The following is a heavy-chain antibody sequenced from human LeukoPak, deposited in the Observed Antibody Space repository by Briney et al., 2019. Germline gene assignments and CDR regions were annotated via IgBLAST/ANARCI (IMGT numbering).Heavy chain of an antibody. J-gene: IGHJ4*02. D-gene: IGHD3-22*01. CDR3: AKDPRVNYYDSSGPFDY. CDR1: GFTFSSYA. V-gene: IGHV3-23*01. Sequence: PGGSLRLSCAASGFTFSSYAMSWVRQAPGKGLEWVSGISGSGGSTYYADSVKGRFTISRDNSKNTLYPQMNSLRAEDTAVYYCAKDPRVNYYDSSGPFDYWGQGTLVTVSS. CDR2: ISGSGGST.